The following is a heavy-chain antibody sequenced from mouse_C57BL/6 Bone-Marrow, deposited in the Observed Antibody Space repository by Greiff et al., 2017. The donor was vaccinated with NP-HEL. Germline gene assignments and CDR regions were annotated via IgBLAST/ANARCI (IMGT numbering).Heavy chain of an antibody. CDR3: AREFYGSRGYFDY. CDR1: GYTFTSYW. J-gene: IGHJ2*01. D-gene: IGHD1-1*01. V-gene: IGHV1-69*01. Sequence: QVQLQQPGAELVMPGASVKLSCKASGYTFTSYWMHWVKQRPGHGLEWIGEIDPSDSYTNYNQKFKGKSTLTVDKSSSTADMQLSSLTSEDSAVYYCAREFYGSRGYFDYWGQGTTLTVSS. CDR2: IDPSDSYT.